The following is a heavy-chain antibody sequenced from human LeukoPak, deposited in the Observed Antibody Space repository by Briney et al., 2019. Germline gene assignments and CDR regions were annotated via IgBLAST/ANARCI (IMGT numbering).Heavy chain of an antibody. CDR3: ARQGVAAAADY. CDR2: IIHIFGIA. Sequence: GASVKVSCRASGCTFSSYAISWVRQAPGQGLEWMGRIIHIFGIANYAQKFQGRVTITADESTSTAYMELSSLRSEDMAVYYCARQGVAAAADYWGQGTLVTVSS. CDR1: GCTFSSYA. V-gene: IGHV1-69*13. J-gene: IGHJ4*02. D-gene: IGHD6-13*01.